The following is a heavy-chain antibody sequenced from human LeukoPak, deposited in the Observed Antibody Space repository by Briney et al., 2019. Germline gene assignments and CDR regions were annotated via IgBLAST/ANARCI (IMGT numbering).Heavy chain of an antibody. Sequence: GGSLRLSCAASGLRFSNYGMHWVRQAPGEGLEWVAVISNEASTQYYAASVKGRSTISRDNSKNALFLQMNSLRREDTAVYYCVRPCICYTYAFDLWGPGTMVTVSS. CDR1: GLRFSNYG. CDR2: ISNEASTQ. V-gene: IGHV3-30*03. D-gene: IGHD3-16*02. J-gene: IGHJ3*01. CDR3: VRPCICYTYAFDL.